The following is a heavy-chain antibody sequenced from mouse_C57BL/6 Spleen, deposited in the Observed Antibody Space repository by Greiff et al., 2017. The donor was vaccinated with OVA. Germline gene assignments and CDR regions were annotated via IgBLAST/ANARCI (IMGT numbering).Heavy chain of an antibody. CDR3: TRSTDYGSSYGYFDV. V-gene: IGHV1-15*01. D-gene: IGHD1-1*01. J-gene: IGHJ1*03. Sequence: VQLQQSGAELVRPGASVTLSCKASGYTFTDYEMHWVKQTPVHGLEWIGAIDPETGGTAYNQKFKGKAILTADKSSSTAYMELRSLTSEDSAVYYCTRSTDYGSSYGYFDVWGTGTTVTVSS. CDR2: IDPETGGT. CDR1: GYTFTDYE.